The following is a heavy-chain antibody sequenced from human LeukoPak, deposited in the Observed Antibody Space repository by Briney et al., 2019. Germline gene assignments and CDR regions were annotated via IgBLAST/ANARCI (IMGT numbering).Heavy chain of an antibody. J-gene: IGHJ5*02. V-gene: IGHV1-2*02. CDR2: INPDSGDT. D-gene: IGHD2-15*01. Sequence: ASVKVSCNASGYRFTDYYIHWVRQAPGQRLEWMGWINPDSGDTNYAQKFQGGVTMTRDTSIRTVYMELRGLTSDDAAIYYCTRASRVGNRFDPWGQGSLVIVSS. CDR1: GYRFTDYY. CDR3: TRASRVGNRFDP.